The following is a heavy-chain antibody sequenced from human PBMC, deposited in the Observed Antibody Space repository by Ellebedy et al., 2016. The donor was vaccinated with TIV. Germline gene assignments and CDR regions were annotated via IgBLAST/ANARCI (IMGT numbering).Heavy chain of an antibody. CDR3: ARDNRYYESSHSFDDTLDN. CDR1: GNSISSYF. Sequence: PSETLSLTCTVSGNSISSYFWSWIRQPPGKGLEWIAHIHYSGETNYNPSLKSRATITVDTSKNQFSLELRSVTAADTAVYYCARDNRYYESSHSFDDTLDNWGQGTMVTVFS. J-gene: IGHJ3*02. D-gene: IGHD3-22*01. V-gene: IGHV4-59*01. CDR2: IHYSGET.